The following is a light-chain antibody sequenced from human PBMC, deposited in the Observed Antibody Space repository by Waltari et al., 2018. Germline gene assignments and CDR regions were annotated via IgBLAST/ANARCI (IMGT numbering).Light chain of an antibody. CDR1: QSISNW. CDR2: KAS. Sequence: DIQMTQSPSTLSASVGDRVTITCRASQSISNWLAWYQQKPGKAPKVLIYKASSLQRGVASRFSGSGSGTEFTLTISSLQPDDFATYYCQHYNSYSVTFGPGTKVDI. J-gene: IGKJ3*01. V-gene: IGKV1-5*03. CDR3: QHYNSYSVT.